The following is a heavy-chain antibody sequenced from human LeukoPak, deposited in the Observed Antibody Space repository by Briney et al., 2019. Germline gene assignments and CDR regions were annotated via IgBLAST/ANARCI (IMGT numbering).Heavy chain of an antibody. CDR2: TYYRSKWYN. CDR1: GDSVSSNSAA. CDR3: ARDAGSGWSSFDY. D-gene: IGHD6-19*01. Sequence: SQTLSLTCAISGDSVSSNSAAWNWIRQSPSRGLEWLGRTYYRSKWYNDYAVSMKSRITINPDASKDQFSLQLNSVTPEDTAVYYCARDAGSGWSSFDYWGQGTLVTVSS. J-gene: IGHJ4*02. V-gene: IGHV6-1*01.